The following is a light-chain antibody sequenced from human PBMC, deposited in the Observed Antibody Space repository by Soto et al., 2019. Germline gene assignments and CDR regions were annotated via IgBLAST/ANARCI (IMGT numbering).Light chain of an antibody. CDR1: QSVSSSY. CDR3: QLYGSSPWT. CDR2: GAS. J-gene: IGKJ1*01. Sequence: EIVLTQSPGTLSLSPGERATLSCRASQSVSSSYLAWYQQKPGQAPRLLIYGASSRATGIPDRFSGSGSGTDFTLTISRLEPEDCAVYYCQLYGSSPWTFGQGTKVEIK. V-gene: IGKV3-20*01.